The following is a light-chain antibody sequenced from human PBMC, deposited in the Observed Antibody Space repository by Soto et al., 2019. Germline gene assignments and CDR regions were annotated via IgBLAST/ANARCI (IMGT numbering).Light chain of an antibody. CDR2: EVS. CDR1: SSDVGGYNY. Sequence: QSVLTQPRSVSGSPGQSVTISCTGTSSDVGGYNYVSWYQHYSGKAPKLMIYEVSNRPSGVSDRFSGSKSGNTASLTISGLQVEDEADYYCASYRRSSTLYVFGTGTKVTVL. V-gene: IGLV2-14*01. CDR3: ASYRRSSTLYV. J-gene: IGLJ1*01.